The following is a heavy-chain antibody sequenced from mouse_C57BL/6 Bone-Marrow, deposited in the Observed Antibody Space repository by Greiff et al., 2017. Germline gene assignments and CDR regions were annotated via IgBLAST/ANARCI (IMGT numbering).Heavy chain of an antibody. Sequence: EVQLQQSGAELVRPGASVKLSCTASGFNIKDYYIHWVKQRPEQGLEWIGWIDPEIGDTEYASKFQGKATITSDTSSNTAYLQLSSLTSEDTVVYYCSSFHGNYFDFWGQGTPLTVAS. CDR3: SSFHGNYFDF. CDR1: GFNIKDYY. J-gene: IGHJ2*01. D-gene: IGHD2-1*01. CDR2: IDPEIGDT. V-gene: IGHV14-4*01.